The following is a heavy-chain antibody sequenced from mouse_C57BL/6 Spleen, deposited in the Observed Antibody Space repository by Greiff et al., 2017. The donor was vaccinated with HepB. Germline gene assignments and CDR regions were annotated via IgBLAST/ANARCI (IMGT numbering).Heavy chain of an antibody. CDR1: GYSITSGYY. CDR3: ARNSYYFDY. CDR2: ISYDGSN. J-gene: IGHJ2*01. Sequence: DVHLVESGPGLVKPSQSLSLTCSVTGYSITSGYYWNWIRQFPGNKLEWMGYISYDGSNNYNPSLKNRISITRDTSKNQFFLKLNSVTTEDTATYYCARNSYYFDYWGQGTTLTVSS. V-gene: IGHV3-6*01.